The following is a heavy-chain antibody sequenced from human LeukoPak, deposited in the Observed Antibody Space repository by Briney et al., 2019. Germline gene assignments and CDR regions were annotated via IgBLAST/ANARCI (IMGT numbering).Heavy chain of an antibody. D-gene: IGHD3-22*01. CDR2: RWYDGTNK. J-gene: IGHJ5*02. CDR3: AKGAHSSGWPSNWLDP. Sequence: GGSLRLSCAASGFTFSGYHMHWVRQAPGKGLEWVAVRWYDGTNKYFADSVKGRFTISRDNSKNTLYLQMDSLRAEDTAFYYCAKGAHSSGWPSNWLDPWGQGTLVTVSS. CDR1: GFTFSGYH. V-gene: IGHV3-33*06.